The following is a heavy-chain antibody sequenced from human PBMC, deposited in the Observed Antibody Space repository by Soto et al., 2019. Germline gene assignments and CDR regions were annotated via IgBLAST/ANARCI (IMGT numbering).Heavy chain of an antibody. CDR2: IIPVFGTT. CDR1: GGTFKNNG. V-gene: IGHV1-69*01. CDR3: ARENGVAVATIIYYFDY. D-gene: IGHD5-12*01. J-gene: IGHJ4*02. Sequence: QVHLVQSGAEVKKAGSSVKVSCKAPGGTFKNNGISWVRQAPGQGLEWMGGIIPVFGTTNYAQKFQGRLTITADDFTSTVYMELSRLRYEDTAVSYCARENGVAVATIIYYFDYWGPGTLVTVSS.